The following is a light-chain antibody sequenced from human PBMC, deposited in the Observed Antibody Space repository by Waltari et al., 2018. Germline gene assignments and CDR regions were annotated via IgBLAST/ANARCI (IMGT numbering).Light chain of an antibody. Sequence: DIQMTQSPSSLSVSVGDRVTITCRASQDIRDFLAWYQQKPGGVPRLLIYGASPLQSGVPSRFSGSGSGTDFTLTIRSLQPDDVATYYCQTYNHAPLTFGPGTKVEVK. CDR1: QDIRDF. J-gene: IGKJ3*01. CDR3: QTYNHAPLT. CDR2: GAS. V-gene: IGKV1-27*01.